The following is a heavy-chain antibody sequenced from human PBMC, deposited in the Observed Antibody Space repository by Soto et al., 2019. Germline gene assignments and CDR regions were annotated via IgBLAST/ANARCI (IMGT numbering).Heavy chain of an antibody. D-gene: IGHD2-15*01. CDR3: ARGYCSGGRCPPYFYYMTV. J-gene: IGHJ6*03. CDR1: GYTFSTYG. Sequence: QVQLVQSGAEVKKPGASVKVSCKASGYTFSTYGISWVRQAPGQGLEWMGWISTFNDDIRYAQKLQGRLTMTTDTSTSTAYMELRSLRSDDTAVYYCARGYCSGGRCPPYFYYMTVGGKGPRVTVSS. CDR2: ISTFNDDI. V-gene: IGHV1-18*01.